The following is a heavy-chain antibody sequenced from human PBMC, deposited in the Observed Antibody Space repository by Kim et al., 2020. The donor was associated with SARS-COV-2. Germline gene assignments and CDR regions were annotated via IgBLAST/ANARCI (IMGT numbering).Heavy chain of an antibody. CDR1: GFTFSSYA. CDR2: ISYDGSNK. CDR3: AREPSVDTAMVTRDY. Sequence: GGSLRLSCAASGFTFSSYAMHWVRQAPGKGLEWVAVISYDGSNKYYADSVKGRFTISRDNSKNTLYLQMNSLRAEDTAVYYCAREPSVDTAMVTRDYWGQGTLVTVSS. D-gene: IGHD5-18*01. V-gene: IGHV3-30-3*01. J-gene: IGHJ4*02.